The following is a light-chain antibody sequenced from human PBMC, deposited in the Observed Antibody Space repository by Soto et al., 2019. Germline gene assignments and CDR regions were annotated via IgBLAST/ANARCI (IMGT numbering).Light chain of an antibody. CDR3: QQFSSYPLT. CDR2: DAS. Sequence: ELVLTRSPGTGSLCPGERATRSCMASQTVRNNYLAWYQQKPGQAPRLLIYDASSRATDIPDRFSGGGSGTDFTLTISRLEPEDFAVYYCQQFSSYPLTFGGGTKVDIK. CDR1: QTVRNNY. V-gene: IGKV3-20*01. J-gene: IGKJ4*01.